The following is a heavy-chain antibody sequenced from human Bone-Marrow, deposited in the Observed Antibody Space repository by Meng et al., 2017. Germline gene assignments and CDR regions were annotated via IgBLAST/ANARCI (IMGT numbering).Heavy chain of an antibody. D-gene: IGHD2/OR15-2a*01. Sequence: ASVKVSCKASGYTFSAYWIHWMRQAPGQGLEWMGWIHPKTGDTKYAQKFQGRVTMTRDTSISTMYLELSSLRSDDTAVYYCASFMGGTTVPYWGQGTLVTGSS. J-gene: IGHJ4*02. V-gene: IGHV1-2*02. CDR2: IHPKTGDT. CDR1: GYTFSAYW. CDR3: ASFMGGTTVPY.